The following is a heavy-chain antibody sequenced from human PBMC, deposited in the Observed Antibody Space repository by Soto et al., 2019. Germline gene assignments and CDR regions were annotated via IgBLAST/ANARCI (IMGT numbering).Heavy chain of an antibody. J-gene: IGHJ6*03. D-gene: IGHD1-1*01. CDR3: VRDGRGTDSYYMDV. Sequence: GGSLRLSCTASGFTFGAYGMSWFRQAPGKGLEWVGFIRNKRYGGTVDYAAPVNGRFTISRDDSTSIVYLHMNNLRTEDTAVYYCVRDGRGTDSYYMDVWGKGTTVTVSS. V-gene: IGHV3-49*03. CDR2: IRNKRYGGTV. CDR1: GFTFGAYG.